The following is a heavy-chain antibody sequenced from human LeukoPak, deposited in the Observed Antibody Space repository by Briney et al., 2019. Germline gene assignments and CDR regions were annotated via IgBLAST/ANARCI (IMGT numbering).Heavy chain of an antibody. CDR3: AREGGYYDSSGYHDAFDI. Sequence: PSETLSLTCAVYGGSFSGYYWSWIRQPPGKGLEWIGEINHSGSTNYNPSLKSRVTISVDTSKNQFSLKLSSVTAADTAVYYCAREGGYYDSSGYHDAFDIWGRGTVVTVSS. CDR2: INHSGST. J-gene: IGHJ3*02. CDR1: GGSFSGYY. V-gene: IGHV4-34*01. D-gene: IGHD3-22*01.